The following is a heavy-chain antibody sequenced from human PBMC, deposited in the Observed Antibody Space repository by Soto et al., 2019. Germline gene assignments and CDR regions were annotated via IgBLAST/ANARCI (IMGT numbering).Heavy chain of an antibody. D-gene: IGHD6-6*01. J-gene: IGHJ4*02. CDR2: ISGSGGST. V-gene: IGHV3-23*01. Sequence: PGGSLRLSCAASGFTFSSYAMSWVRQAPGKGLEWVSAISGSGGSTYYADSVKGRFTISRDNSKNTLYLQMNSMRAEDTAVYYCAKVVEPRIAARPFDYWGQGTLVTVS. CDR3: AKVVEPRIAARPFDY. CDR1: GFTFSSYA.